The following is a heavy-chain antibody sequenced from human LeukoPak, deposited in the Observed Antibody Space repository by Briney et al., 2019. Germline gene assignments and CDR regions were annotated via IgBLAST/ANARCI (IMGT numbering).Heavy chain of an antibody. Sequence: PSETLSLTCTVSGYSISSGYYWSWIRQPPGKGLEWIGYIYYSGSTNYNPSLKSRVTISVDTSKNQFSLKLSSVTAADTAVYYCARVPRGVRGVRGYFDYWGQGTLVTVSS. D-gene: IGHD3-10*01. J-gene: IGHJ4*02. CDR1: GYSISSGYY. CDR2: IYYSGST. V-gene: IGHV4-61*01. CDR3: ARVPRGVRGVRGYFDY.